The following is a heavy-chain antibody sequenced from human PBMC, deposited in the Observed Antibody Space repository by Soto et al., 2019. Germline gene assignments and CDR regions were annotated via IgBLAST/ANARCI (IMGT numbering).Heavy chain of an antibody. V-gene: IGHV1-46*02. CDR3: ARGVVVKVYEMGGPDY. Sequence: VASVKVSCKASGYTFNRYYMHWVRQAPGQGLEWMGIINPSGGSPNYAQKFLGRLTMTRETSTSTVYMELSGLTSEDTAMYFCARGVVVKVYEMGGPDYWGQGSLVTVSS. J-gene: IGHJ4*02. CDR2: INPSGGSP. D-gene: IGHD2-8*01. CDR1: GYTFNRYY.